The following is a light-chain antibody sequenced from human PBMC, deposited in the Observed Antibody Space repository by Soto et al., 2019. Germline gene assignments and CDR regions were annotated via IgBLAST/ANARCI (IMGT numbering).Light chain of an antibody. CDR1: QSVSGR. Sequence: EIVLTQSPDTLSLSPGERATLSCRDSQSVSGRLAWYQQKPGQAPRLLIFGASSRATGIPDRFSGMGSGTDFTLTISRLEPEDLSLYYGQHYTNSPITFGQGTRLETK. V-gene: IGKV3-20*01. CDR3: QHYTNSPIT. CDR2: GAS. J-gene: IGKJ5*01.